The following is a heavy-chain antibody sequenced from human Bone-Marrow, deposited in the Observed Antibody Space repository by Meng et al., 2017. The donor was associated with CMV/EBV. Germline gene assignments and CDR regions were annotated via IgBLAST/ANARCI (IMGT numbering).Heavy chain of an antibody. V-gene: IGHV4-34*01. Sequence: SETLSLTCAVYGGSFSGYYWSWIRQPPGKGLEWIGEINHSGSTNYNPSLKSRVTISVDTSKNQFSLKLSSVTAADTAVYYCANALLGVLLQRGWGQGTLVTVSS. CDR2: INHSGST. J-gene: IGHJ4*02. D-gene: IGHD1-1*01. CDR1: GGSFSGYY. CDR3: ANALLGVLLQRG.